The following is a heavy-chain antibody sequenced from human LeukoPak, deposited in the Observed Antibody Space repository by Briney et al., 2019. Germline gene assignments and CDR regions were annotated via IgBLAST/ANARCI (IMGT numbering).Heavy chain of an antibody. Sequence: SETLSLTCAVYGGSFSGYYWSWIRQPPGKGLEWIGEINHSGSTNYNPSLKSRVTISVDTSKNQFSLKLSSVTAADTAVYYCADSRHSCGWYDYWGQGTLVTVSS. D-gene: IGHD6-19*01. CDR2: INHSGST. CDR1: GGSFSGYY. CDR3: ADSRHSCGWYDY. J-gene: IGHJ4*02. V-gene: IGHV4-34*01.